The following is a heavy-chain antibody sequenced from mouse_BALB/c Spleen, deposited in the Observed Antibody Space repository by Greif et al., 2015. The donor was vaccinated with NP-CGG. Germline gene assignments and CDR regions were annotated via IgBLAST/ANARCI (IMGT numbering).Heavy chain of an antibody. D-gene: IGHD2-1*01. J-gene: IGHJ4*01. V-gene: IGHV1-69*02. CDR1: GYTFTSYW. CDR3: TTLYYGNYVYYAMDY. Sequence: VQLVESGAELVRPGASVKLSCKASGYTFTSYWINWVKQRPGQGLEWIGNIYPSDSYTNYNQKFKDKATLTVDKSSSTAYMQLSSPTSEDSAVYYCTTLYYGNYVYYAMDYWGQGTSVTVSS. CDR2: IYPSDSYT.